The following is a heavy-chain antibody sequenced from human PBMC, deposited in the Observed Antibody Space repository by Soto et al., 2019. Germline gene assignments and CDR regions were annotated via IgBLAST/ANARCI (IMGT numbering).Heavy chain of an antibody. CDR3: ARESEDLTSNFDY. J-gene: IGHJ4*02. V-gene: IGHV3-21*06. CDR1: VFTFTRYS. CDR2: ISSTTNYI. Sequence: LXLSCEASVFTFTRYSMNWVRQAPGKGLEWVSSISSTTNYIYYGDSMKGRFTISRDNAKNSLYLEMNSLRAEDTAVYYCARESEDLTSNFDYWGQGTLVTVSS.